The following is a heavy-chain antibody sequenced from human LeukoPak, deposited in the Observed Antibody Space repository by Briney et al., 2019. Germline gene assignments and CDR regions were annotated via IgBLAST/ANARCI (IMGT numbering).Heavy chain of an antibody. V-gene: IGHV3-30-3*01. CDR2: ISYDGSNK. CDR3: AREDYGLVYFDY. CDR1: GFTFSRHA. Sequence: PGGSLRLSCEASGFTFSRHAMSWVRQAPGQGLEWVAVISYDGSNKYYADSVKGRFTISRDNSKNTLYLQMNSLRPEDTAVYYCAREDYGLVYFDYWGQGTLVTVSS. D-gene: IGHD4-17*01. J-gene: IGHJ4*02.